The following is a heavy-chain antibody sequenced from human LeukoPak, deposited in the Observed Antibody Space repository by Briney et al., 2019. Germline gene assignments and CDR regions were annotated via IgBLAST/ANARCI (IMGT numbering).Heavy chain of an antibody. CDR1: GGSISDAAYY. Sequence: SQTLSLTCTVSGGSISDAAYYWSWIRQHPGEGLKWIGYIYYSGSTSYNPSLKSRVTISVDTSKNQFSLKLTSVTAADTAVYYCARDSIAAAGWFDYWGQGTLVTVSS. CDR2: IYYSGST. J-gene: IGHJ4*02. CDR3: ARDSIAAAGWFDY. D-gene: IGHD6-13*01. V-gene: IGHV4-31*03.